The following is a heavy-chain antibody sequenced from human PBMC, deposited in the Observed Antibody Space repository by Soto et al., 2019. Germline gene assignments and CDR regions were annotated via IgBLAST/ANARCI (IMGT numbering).Heavy chain of an antibody. Sequence: SETRSLTCAVYGGSFSGYYWSWIRQPPGKGLEWIGEINHSGSTNYNPSLKSRVTISVDTSKNQFSLKLSSVTAADTAVYYCARESIAAAGRSNWFDPWGQGTLVTVSS. CDR3: ARESIAAAGRSNWFDP. V-gene: IGHV4-34*01. CDR1: GGSFSGYY. J-gene: IGHJ5*02. D-gene: IGHD6-13*01. CDR2: INHSGST.